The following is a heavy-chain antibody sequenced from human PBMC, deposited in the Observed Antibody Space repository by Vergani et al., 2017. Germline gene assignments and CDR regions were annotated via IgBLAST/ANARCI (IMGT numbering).Heavy chain of an antibody. D-gene: IGHD2-2*01. J-gene: IGHJ4*02. V-gene: IGHV3-23*01. CDR3: ARGLCSSTSCYWVS. CDR2: LSGSGGST. CDR1: GFTFSSYG. Sequence: EEQVLESGGGLVQPGGSLRLSCADSGFTFSSYGMSWVRQAPGKGLEWVSALSGSGGSTYYADSVKGRFTISRDNSKHTLYLQMNSLRAEDTAVYYCARGLCSSTSCYWVSWGQGTLVTVSS.